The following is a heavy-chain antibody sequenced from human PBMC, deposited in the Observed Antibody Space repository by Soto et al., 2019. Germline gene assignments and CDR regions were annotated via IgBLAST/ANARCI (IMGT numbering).Heavy chain of an antibody. Sequence: QVQLVQSGAEVKKPGSSLKVSCKASGGTFSSHTISWVRLAPGQGLEWMGRTIPILDITNYAQNFQGRVTLTADKSTGTASMEVSSLRSEDTAVYYCGISRYDSNFYYYGMDVWGQGTTVTVSS. V-gene: IGHV1-69*02. D-gene: IGHD3-22*01. CDR1: GGTFSSHT. CDR3: GISRYDSNFYYYGMDV. CDR2: TIPILDIT. J-gene: IGHJ6*02.